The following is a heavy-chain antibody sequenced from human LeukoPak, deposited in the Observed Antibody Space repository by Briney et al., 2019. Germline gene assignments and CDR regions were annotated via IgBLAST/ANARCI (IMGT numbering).Heavy chain of an antibody. J-gene: IGHJ4*02. V-gene: IGHV4-39*07. Sequence: SETLSLTCTVSGGSISSSSYYWGWIRQPPGKGLEWIGSIYYSGSTYYNPSLKSRVTISVDTSKNQFSLKLSSVTAADTAVYYCARLTAHSSSSPFDYWGQGTLVTVSS. CDR1: GGSISSSSYY. D-gene: IGHD6-6*01. CDR3: ARLTAHSSSSPFDY. CDR2: IYYSGST.